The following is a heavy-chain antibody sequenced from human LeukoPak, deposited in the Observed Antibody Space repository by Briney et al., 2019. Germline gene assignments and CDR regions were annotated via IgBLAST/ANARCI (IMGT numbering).Heavy chain of an antibody. V-gene: IGHV3-21*01. J-gene: IGHJ4*02. CDR2: ISTSSSHI. Sequence: PGGSLRLSCTASGFTFSFYMMNWVRQAPGKGLEWVSSISTSSSHIYYADSLKGRFTVSRDNAKNPLYLQMNNLRAEDTAVYYCARDDNWNDKPFDLWGPGTLVTVSS. CDR3: ARDDNWNDKPFDL. CDR1: GFTFSFYM. D-gene: IGHD1-20*01.